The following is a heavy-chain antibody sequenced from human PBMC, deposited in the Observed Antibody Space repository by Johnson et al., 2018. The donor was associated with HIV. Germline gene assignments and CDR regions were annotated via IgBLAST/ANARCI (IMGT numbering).Heavy chain of an antibody. CDR3: AKGERGYSSSSDAFDI. CDR2: ISYDGSNK. J-gene: IGHJ3*02. D-gene: IGHD6-6*01. Sequence: QVQLVESGGGLVQPGGSLILSSAASGFTFSSYAMHWVRQAPGKGLEWVAVISYDGSNKYCADSVKGRFTISRDNSKTPLSLQMNSLRAEDAAVYYCAKGERGYSSSSDAFDIWGQGTMVTVSS. CDR1: GFTFSSYA. V-gene: IGHV3-30-3*01.